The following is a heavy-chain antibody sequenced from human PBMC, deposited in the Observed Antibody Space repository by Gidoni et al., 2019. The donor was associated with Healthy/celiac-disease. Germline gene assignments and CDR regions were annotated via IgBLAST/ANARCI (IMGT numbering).Heavy chain of an antibody. V-gene: IGHV4-4*07. CDR2: IYTSGST. J-gene: IGHJ5*02. Sequence: QVQLQESGPGLVKPSETLSLTCTVSGGSISSYYWSWIRQPAGKGLEWIGRIYTSGSTTYNPSLKSRVTMSVDTSKNQFSLKLSSVTAADTAVYYCARGGYCSSTSCYMGGFDPWGQGTLVTVSS. CDR3: ARGGYCSSTSCYMGGFDP. CDR1: GGSISSYY. D-gene: IGHD2-2*02.